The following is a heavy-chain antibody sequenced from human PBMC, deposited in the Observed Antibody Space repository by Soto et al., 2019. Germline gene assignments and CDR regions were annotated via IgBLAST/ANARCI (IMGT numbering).Heavy chain of an antibody. Sequence: ASVKVSCKASGYTFPGYYMHWVRQAPGQGLEWMGWINPNSGGTNYAQKFRGWVTMTRDTSISTAYMELSRLRSDDTAVYYCAGRLRSDVRGVIYWGQGTLVTVSS. CDR2: INPNSGGT. CDR3: AGRLRSDVRGVIY. D-gene: IGHD3-10*02. CDR1: GYTFPGYY. J-gene: IGHJ4*02. V-gene: IGHV1-2*04.